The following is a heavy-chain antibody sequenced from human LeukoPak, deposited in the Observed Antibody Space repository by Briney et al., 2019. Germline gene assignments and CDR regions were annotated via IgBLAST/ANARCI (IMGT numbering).Heavy chain of an antibody. V-gene: IGHV1-69*13. D-gene: IGHD2-8*01. J-gene: IGHJ3*02. Sequence: SVKVPCKASGYTFTSYAISWVRQAPGQGLEWMGGIIPIFGTANYAQKFQGRVTITADESTSTAYMELSSLRSEDTAVYYCARDLQVSREAFDIWGQGTMVTVSS. CDR3: ARDLQVSREAFDI. CDR1: GYTFTSYA. CDR2: IIPIFGTA.